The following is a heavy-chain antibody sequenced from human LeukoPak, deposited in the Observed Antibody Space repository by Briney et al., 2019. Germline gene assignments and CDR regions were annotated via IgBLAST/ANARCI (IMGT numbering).Heavy chain of an antibody. V-gene: IGHV1-2*06. D-gene: IGHD5-24*01. CDR1: GYTFNGYY. J-gene: IGHJ4*02. Sequence: GASVKVSCKASGYTFNGYYMHWVRQAPGQRLEWMGRINPNSGGTNYAQKFQGRVTMTRDTSISTAYMELNSLRSDDTAVYYCARDLGRDGYNRFDYWGQGTLVTVSS. CDR2: INPNSGGT. CDR3: ARDLGRDGYNRFDY.